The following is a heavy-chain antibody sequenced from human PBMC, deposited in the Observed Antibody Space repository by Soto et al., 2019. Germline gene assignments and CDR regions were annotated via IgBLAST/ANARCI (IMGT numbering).Heavy chain of an antibody. CDR2: ISSNGGST. V-gene: IGHV3-64D*08. J-gene: IGHJ4*02. Sequence: GGSLRLSCSASGFTFSSYAMHWVRQAPGKGLEYVSAISSNGGSTYYADSVKGRFTISRDNSKNTLYLQMSSLRAEDTAVYYCVKERGYSYGYATADFDYWGQGTLVTVSS. D-gene: IGHD5-18*01. CDR3: VKERGYSYGYATADFDY. CDR1: GFTFSSYA.